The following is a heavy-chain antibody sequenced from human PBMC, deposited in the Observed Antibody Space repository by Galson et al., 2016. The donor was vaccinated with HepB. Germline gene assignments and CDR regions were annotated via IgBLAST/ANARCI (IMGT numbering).Heavy chain of an antibody. D-gene: IGHD6-13*01. CDR2: SHYSGAT. Sequence: SETLSLTCTVSGDSITTSYWSWIRQPPGMGLEWIAFSHYSGATSYSPSLHSRVTISVDTSKSQLPLRLRSVTAADTAVYYCARNAPKLGITDAFDIWGQGAMVTVSS. CDR1: GDSITTSY. J-gene: IGHJ3*02. CDR3: ARNAPKLGITDAFDI. V-gene: IGHV4-59*01.